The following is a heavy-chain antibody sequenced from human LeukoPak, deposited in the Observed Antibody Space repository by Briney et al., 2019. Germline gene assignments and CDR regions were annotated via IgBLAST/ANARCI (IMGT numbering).Heavy chain of an antibody. Sequence: GGSLRLSCAASGFTFNSFWMYWVRQVPGKGLLWVARINSDGIRTSHADSVQGRFTISRDNANNTLYLQMNSLRVEDTAVYYCARVRPYSSSWYSGDYYMDVWGKGTTVTISS. V-gene: IGHV3-74*01. J-gene: IGHJ6*03. D-gene: IGHD6-13*01. CDR2: INSDGIRT. CDR1: GFTFNSFW. CDR3: ARVRPYSSSWYSGDYYMDV.